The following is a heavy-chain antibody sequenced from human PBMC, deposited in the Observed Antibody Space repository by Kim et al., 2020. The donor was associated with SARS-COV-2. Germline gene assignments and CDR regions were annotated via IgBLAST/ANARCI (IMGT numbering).Heavy chain of an antibody. CDR3: ARGPAATYYYGMDV. J-gene: IGHJ6*02. V-gene: IGHV4-59*09. D-gene: IGHD2-2*01. Sequence: NPSTTGRVTISVDTSKNQLSLKLGAVTAADTAVYYCARGPAATYYYGMDVWGQGTTVTVSS.